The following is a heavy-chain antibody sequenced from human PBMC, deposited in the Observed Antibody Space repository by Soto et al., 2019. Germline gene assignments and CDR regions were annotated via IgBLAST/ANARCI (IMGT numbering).Heavy chain of an antibody. CDR2: VSKSDYT. CDR3: AREDSIIIPAVSDF. D-gene: IGHD2-2*01. Sequence: GVLRLSFAVSGFTFNNYGINWVRQAPGKGLEWVSSVSKSDYTYYSDSVKGRFTISRDNAKNSVSLQMNTLRAEDTAVYYCAREDSIIIPAVSDFWGQGTLVTVSS. CDR1: GFTFNNYG. V-gene: IGHV3-21*01. J-gene: IGHJ4*02.